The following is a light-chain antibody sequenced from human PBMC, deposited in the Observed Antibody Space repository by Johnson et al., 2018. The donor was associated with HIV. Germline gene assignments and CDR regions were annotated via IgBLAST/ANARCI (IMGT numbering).Light chain of an antibody. V-gene: IGLV1-51*01. CDR2: DNH. J-gene: IGLJ1*01. CDR3: GTWDTSLSAHYV. CDR1: SSNIGNNY. Sequence: QSVLTQPPSVSAAPGQKVTISCSGRSSNIGNNYVSWYQQLPGTAPKLLIYDNHKRPSRIPDRFSGSKSGTSATLGITGLQTGDEADYYCGTWDTSLSAHYVFGSWTKVIVL.